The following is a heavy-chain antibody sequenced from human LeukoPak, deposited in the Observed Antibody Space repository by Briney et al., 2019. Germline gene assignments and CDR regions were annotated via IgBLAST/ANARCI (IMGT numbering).Heavy chain of an antibody. D-gene: IGHD3-10*01. Sequence: GGSLRLSCAASGFTFSSYAMSWVRQVPGKGLEWVSAMSGSGSDTYYADSVKGRFTISRENSKSTLYLQMNSLRAEDTALYYCAKDLGGEGGSGFPGYWGQGTLVTVSS. CDR3: AKDLGGEGGSGFPGY. CDR2: MSGSGSDT. J-gene: IGHJ4*02. CDR1: GFTFSSYA. V-gene: IGHV3-23*01.